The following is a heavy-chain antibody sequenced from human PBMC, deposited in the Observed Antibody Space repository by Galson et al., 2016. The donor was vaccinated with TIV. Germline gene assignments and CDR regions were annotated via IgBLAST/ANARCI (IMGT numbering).Heavy chain of an antibody. Sequence: SVKVSCKASGDSFSIIVVSWVRQAPGQGLDWMGGINPLLGAVNNAQKFQGRVTFTADASRSAAYMELSSLKSDDTAIYYCATDRKTAMDAYHAYYGMDVWGQGTAVIVSS. CDR2: INPLLGAV. J-gene: IGHJ6*02. D-gene: IGHD3-16*01. CDR3: ATDRKTAMDAYHAYYGMDV. V-gene: IGHV1-69*13. CDR1: GDSFSIIV.